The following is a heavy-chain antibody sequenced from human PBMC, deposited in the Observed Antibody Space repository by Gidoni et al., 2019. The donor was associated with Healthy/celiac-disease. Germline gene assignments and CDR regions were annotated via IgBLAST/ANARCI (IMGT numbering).Heavy chain of an antibody. Sequence: QVQLQESGPGLVKPSQTLSLTCTVSGGSISSGSYYWSWIRQPAGKGLEWIGRIYTSGSTNYNPSLKSRVTISVDTSKNQFSLKLSSVTAADTAVYYCARERDGYNSYWGQGTLVTVSS. V-gene: IGHV4-61*02. J-gene: IGHJ4*02. CDR3: ARERDGYNSY. D-gene: IGHD5-12*01. CDR2: IYTSGST. CDR1: GGSISSGSYY.